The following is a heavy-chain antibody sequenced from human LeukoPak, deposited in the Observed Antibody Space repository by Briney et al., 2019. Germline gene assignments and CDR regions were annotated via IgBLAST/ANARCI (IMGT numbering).Heavy chain of an antibody. Sequence: GGSLRLSCAASGFTFSTYGMNWVRQAPGKGLEWVSSISSSGSYIYYADSVKGRFTISRDNAKNSLYLQMNSLGAEDTAVYYCARAPSPNWYFDLWGRGTLVTVS. CDR3: ARAPSPNWYFDL. CDR2: ISSSGSYI. CDR1: GFTFSTYG. V-gene: IGHV3-21*01. J-gene: IGHJ2*01.